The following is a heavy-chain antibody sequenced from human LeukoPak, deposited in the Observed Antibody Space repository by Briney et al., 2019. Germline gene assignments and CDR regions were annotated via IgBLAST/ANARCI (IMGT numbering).Heavy chain of an antibody. Sequence: SETLSLTCTVSGGSISSGDYYWSWIRQPPGKGLEWIGYIYYSGSTYYNPSLKSRVTISVDTSKNQFSLKLSSVTAADTAVYYCARTLSGSYFYYFDYWGQGTLVTVSS. D-gene: IGHD3-10*01. J-gene: IGHJ4*02. CDR2: IYYSGST. V-gene: IGHV4-30-4*01. CDR3: ARTLSGSYFYYFDY. CDR1: GGSISSGDYY.